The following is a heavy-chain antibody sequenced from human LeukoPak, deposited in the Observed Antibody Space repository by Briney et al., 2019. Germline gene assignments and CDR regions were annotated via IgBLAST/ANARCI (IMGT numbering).Heavy chain of an antibody. CDR1: GGSFSGYY. J-gene: IGHJ6*03. CDR2: INDIGNT. CDR3: ARLGSVGYYNYQYMDI. D-gene: IGHD3-10*01. V-gene: IGHV4-34*01. Sequence: SSETLSLTCAVYGGSFSGYYWSWIRQPPGKGLEWIGEINDIGNTNYDPSLRSRVTISVDTSKNQFSLSLTSATAADTAVYFCARLGSVGYYNYQYMDIWGNGTTVTVPS.